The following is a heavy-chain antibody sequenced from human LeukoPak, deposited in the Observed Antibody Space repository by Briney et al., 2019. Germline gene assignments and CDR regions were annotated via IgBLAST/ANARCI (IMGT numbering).Heavy chain of an antibody. J-gene: IGHJ4*02. CDR1: GVSIGSGYY. CDR3: TRDIGDFVSDF. V-gene: IGHV4-38-2*02. D-gene: IGHD2-21*02. Sequence: SETLSLTCTVSGVSIGSGYYWAWIRQPPGKGLEWIGSIHYGGTTHYNPSLQSRVTISADTSKNQFALDLRSVTAADTAVYYCTRDIGDFVSDFWGQGTLVTVSS. CDR2: IHYGGTT.